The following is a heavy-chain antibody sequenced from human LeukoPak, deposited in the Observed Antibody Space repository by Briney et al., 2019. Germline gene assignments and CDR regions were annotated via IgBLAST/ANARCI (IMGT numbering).Heavy chain of an antibody. CDR3: ARGCGSCYRGEDYFDY. J-gene: IGHJ4*02. V-gene: IGHV1-18*01. CDR1: GYTFTSYG. Sequence: ASVKVSCKASGYTFTSYGISWVRQAPGQGLEWMGWINVYNGNTNYAQKLQGRVTMTTDTSTSTAYMELRSRGSDDTAVYYCARGCGSCYRGEDYFDYWGQGTLVTVSS. D-gene: IGHD2-15*01. CDR2: INVYNGNT.